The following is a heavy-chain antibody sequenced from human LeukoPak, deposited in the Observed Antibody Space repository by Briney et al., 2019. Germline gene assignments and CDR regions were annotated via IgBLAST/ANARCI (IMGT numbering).Heavy chain of an antibody. CDR1: GGSISSYY. Sequence: SETLSLTCTVSGGSISSYYWSWIRQPAGKGLEWIGRIYSTGSTNYNPSLKSRVTMSVDTSKNQFSLRLRSVTTADTAVYYCARDVYYYGSGTPDWFDPWGQGTLVTVSS. J-gene: IGHJ5*02. CDR2: IYSTGST. V-gene: IGHV4-4*07. D-gene: IGHD3-10*01. CDR3: ARDVYYYGSGTPDWFDP.